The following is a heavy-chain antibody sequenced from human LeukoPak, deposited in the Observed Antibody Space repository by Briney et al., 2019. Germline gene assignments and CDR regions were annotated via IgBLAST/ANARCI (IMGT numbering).Heavy chain of an antibody. CDR3: AREPGFDSSGYLNWFDP. J-gene: IGHJ5*02. D-gene: IGHD3-22*01. CDR1: GGSISSYY. CDR2: ISYSGST. Sequence: SETLSLTCTVSGGSISSYYWSWIRQPPGKGLEWIACISYSGSTKYNPSLKSRVTISVDTSKNQLSLKLSSVTAADAAVYYCAREPGFDSSGYLNWFDPWGQGTLVTVSS. V-gene: IGHV4-59*01.